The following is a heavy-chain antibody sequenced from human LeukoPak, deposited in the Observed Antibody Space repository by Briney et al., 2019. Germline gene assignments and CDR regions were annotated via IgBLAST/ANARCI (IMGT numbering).Heavy chain of an antibody. CDR2: IYYSGNT. Sequence: SETLSLTCTVSGGSISSYYWSWIRQPPGKGLEWIGYIYYSGNTNYNPSLKSRVTISLGTSKNQFSLKLDAVTAADTAVYYCARGACGGDCYLVWGQGTLVTVSS. CDR1: GGSISSYY. CDR3: ARGACGGDCYLV. V-gene: IGHV4-59*01. D-gene: IGHD2-21*02. J-gene: IGHJ4*02.